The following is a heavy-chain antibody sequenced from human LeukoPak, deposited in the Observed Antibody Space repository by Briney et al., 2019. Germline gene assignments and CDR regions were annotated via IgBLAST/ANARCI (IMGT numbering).Heavy chain of an antibody. CDR3: AKGRLVLDY. CDR2: ISDSGGKT. V-gene: IGHV3-23*01. J-gene: IGHJ4*02. D-gene: IGHD6-6*01. Sequence: GGSLRLSCAATGFTFSNYAMSWVRQPPGKGLEWVSSISDSGGKTYYADSVKGRSAISRDNSKNTLYLQMDSLRAEDTAVYYCAKGRLVLDYWGQGTLVTVSS. CDR1: GFTFSNYA.